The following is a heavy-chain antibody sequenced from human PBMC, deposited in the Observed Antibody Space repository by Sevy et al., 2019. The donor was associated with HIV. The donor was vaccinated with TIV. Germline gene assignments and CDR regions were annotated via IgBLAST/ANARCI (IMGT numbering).Heavy chain of an antibody. CDR2: IWYDGSNK. J-gene: IGHJ5*02. CDR1: GFTYNGYG. V-gene: IGHV3-33*01. CDR3: ARDTANWFGP. Sequence: GGSLRLSCAAFGFTYNGYGMHWVRQAPGKGLEWVAVIWYDGSNKEYADSVKGRFTISRDNSKNTLYLQMNNLRAEDTAVYYCARDTANWFGPWGQGTLVTVSS.